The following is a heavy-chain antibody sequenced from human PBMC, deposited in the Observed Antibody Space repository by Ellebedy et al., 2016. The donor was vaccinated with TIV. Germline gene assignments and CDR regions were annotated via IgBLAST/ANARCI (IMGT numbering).Heavy chain of an antibody. D-gene: IGHD3-22*01. V-gene: IGHV3-33*01. CDR3: ARDLIPMIVGLTGPHYGMDV. CDR2: IWYDGSNK. CDR1: GFTFRNFG. Sequence: GESLKISCAASGFTFRNFGMHWVRQAPGKGLDWVAVIWYDGSNKYYADSVTGRFTISRDNSKNTLYLQMNSLRAEDTAVYYCARDLIPMIVGLTGPHYGMDVWGQGTTVTVSS. J-gene: IGHJ6*02.